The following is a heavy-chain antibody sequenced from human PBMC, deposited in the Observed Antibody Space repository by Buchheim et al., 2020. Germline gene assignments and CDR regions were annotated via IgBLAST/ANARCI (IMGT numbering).Heavy chain of an antibody. Sequence: QVQLQESGPGLVKPSQTLSLTCTVSGGSISSGDYYWSWIRQPPGKGLEWIGYIYYSGSTYYSPSLKSRVTISVDTSKNQFSLKLSSVTAADTAVYYCARGVTHYYDSSGYPLPLFGYWGQGTL. CDR1: GGSISSGDYY. V-gene: IGHV4-30-4*01. D-gene: IGHD3-22*01. J-gene: IGHJ4*02. CDR3: ARGVTHYYDSSGYPLPLFGY. CDR2: IYYSGST.